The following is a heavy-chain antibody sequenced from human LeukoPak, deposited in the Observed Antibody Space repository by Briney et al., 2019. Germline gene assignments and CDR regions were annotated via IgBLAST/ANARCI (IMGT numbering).Heavy chain of an antibody. CDR3: AREEGYDILTGDNWFDP. CDR2: IKQDRSEK. CDR1: GFTFSSYW. Sequence: GGSLRLSCAASGFTFSSYWMSWVRQAPGKGLEWVANIKQDRSEKYYVDSVKGRFTISRDNAKNSLYLQMNSLRAEDTAVYYCAREEGYDILTGDNWFDPWGQGTLVTVSS. D-gene: IGHD3-9*01. J-gene: IGHJ5*02. V-gene: IGHV3-7*01.